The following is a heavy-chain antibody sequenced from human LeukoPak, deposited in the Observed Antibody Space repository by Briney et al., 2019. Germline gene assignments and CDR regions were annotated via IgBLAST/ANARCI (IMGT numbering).Heavy chain of an antibody. V-gene: IGHV1-69*13. J-gene: IGHJ4*02. CDR1: GGTFSSYA. Sequence: SVKVSCKASGGTFSSYAISWVRQAPGQGLEWMGGIIPIFGTANYARKFQGRVTITADESTSTAYMELSSLRSEDTAVYYCARDLIGLYSSGGWGQGTLVTVSS. CDR3: ARDLIGLYSSGG. CDR2: IIPIFGTA. D-gene: IGHD6-19*01.